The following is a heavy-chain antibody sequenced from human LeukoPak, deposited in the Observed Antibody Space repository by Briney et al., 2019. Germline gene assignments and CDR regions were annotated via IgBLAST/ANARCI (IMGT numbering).Heavy chain of an antibody. V-gene: IGHV4-59*08. CDR1: GGSISSYY. Sequence: SETLSLTCTVSGGSISSYYWSWIRQPPGKGLEWIGYIYYSGSTNYNPSLKSRVTISVDASKNQFSLKLSSVTAADTAVYYCARLVPPVPDAFDIWGPGTMVTVSS. CDR3: ARLVPPVPDAFDI. CDR2: IYYSGST. D-gene: IGHD2-2*01. J-gene: IGHJ3*02.